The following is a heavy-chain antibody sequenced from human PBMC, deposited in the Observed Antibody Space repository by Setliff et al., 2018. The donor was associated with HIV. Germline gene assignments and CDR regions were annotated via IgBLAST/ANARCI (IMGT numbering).Heavy chain of an antibody. CDR2: INHNGNI. CDR1: GGSFSDNY. D-gene: IGHD3-10*01. Sequence: SETLSLTCAVYGGSFSDNYWSWIRQPPGKGLDWIAEINHNGNINYNPSLKSRVTISMDPSKKQFSLKLSSVTAADTAVYYCARGSLYYGLGSHYLCSWFDPWGQGTLVTVSS. J-gene: IGHJ5*02. V-gene: IGHV4-34*01. CDR3: ARGSLYYGLGSHYLCSWFDP.